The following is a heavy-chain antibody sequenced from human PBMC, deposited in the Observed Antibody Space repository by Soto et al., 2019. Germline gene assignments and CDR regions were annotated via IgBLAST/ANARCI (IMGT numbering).Heavy chain of an antibody. J-gene: IGHJ5*02. CDR3: ARDFFDSSDYTTNWFDP. CDR1: GASISNFY. CDR2: ISYSGST. V-gene: IGHV4-59*08. D-gene: IGHD3-22*01. Sequence: PSETLSLTCTVSGASISNFYWSWIRQPPGRRLEWLGYISYSGSTNYNPSLKSRVTISVDTSKNQFSLKLTSVTAADAALYYCARDFFDSSDYTTNWFDPWGQGTLVTVSS.